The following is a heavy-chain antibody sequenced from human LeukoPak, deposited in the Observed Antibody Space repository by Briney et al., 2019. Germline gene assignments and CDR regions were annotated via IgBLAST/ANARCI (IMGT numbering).Heavy chain of an antibody. CDR1: GGTFSSYA. J-gene: IGHJ4*02. D-gene: IGHD1-26*01. CDR2: IIPIFGTA. Sequence: ASVKVSCKASGGTFSSYAISWVRQAPGQGLEWMGGIIPIFGTANYAQKFQGRVTITADESTSTAYMELSSLRSEDTAVYYCARSIVGATQFDYWGQGTLVTVSS. V-gene: IGHV1-69*13. CDR3: ARSIVGATQFDY.